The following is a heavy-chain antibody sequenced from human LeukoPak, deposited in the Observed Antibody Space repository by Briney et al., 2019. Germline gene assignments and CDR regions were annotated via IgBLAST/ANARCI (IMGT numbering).Heavy chain of an antibody. CDR3: ARPGLDEWELLV. V-gene: IGHV3-23*01. D-gene: IGHD1-26*01. CDR1: GFTFSSYA. J-gene: IGHJ4*02. CDR2: ISGSGASR. Sequence: PGGSLRLSCAASGFTFSSYAMSWVRQAPGKGLEWVSAISGSGASRYYADSVKGRFTMSRDNSKNTLYLQMNSLRAEDTAMYYSARPGLDEWELLVWRQRTLVTVSS.